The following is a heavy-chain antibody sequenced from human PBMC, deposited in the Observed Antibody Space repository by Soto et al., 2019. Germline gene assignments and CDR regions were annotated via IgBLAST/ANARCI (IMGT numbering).Heavy chain of an antibody. CDR2: ISYDSVGT. Sequence: VSVRLSCAASGFAFSNSGIFWVRQAPGKGLEWVSTISYDSVGTHYADSVKGRFTISRDNSKDTVFLQMDGLRAEDTAVYYCAKDPSTGPADYWGQGTLVTVSS. CDR3: AKDPSTGPADY. CDR1: GFAFSNSG. J-gene: IGHJ4*02. V-gene: IGHV3-23*01.